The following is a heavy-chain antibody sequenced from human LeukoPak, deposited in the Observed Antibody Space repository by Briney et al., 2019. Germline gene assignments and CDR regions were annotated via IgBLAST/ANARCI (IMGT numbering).Heavy chain of an antibody. CDR3: ARDLEPSYGDYDEVWFDP. Sequence: ASVKVSCKASGYTFTSYYMHWVRQAPGQGLEWMGIINPSGGSTSYAQKFQGRVTMTRDTSTSTVYMELSSLRSEDTAVYYCARDLEPSYGDYDEVWFDPWGQGTLVTVSS. CDR2: INPSGGST. V-gene: IGHV1-46*01. J-gene: IGHJ5*02. CDR1: GYTFTSYY. D-gene: IGHD4-17*01.